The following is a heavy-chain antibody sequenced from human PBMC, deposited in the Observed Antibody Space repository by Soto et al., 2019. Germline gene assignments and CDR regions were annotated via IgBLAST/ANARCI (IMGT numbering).Heavy chain of an antibody. V-gene: IGHV3-23*01. CDR3: AKEDLLGYCTGGSCYSLDY. CDR1: GFTFSTYA. Sequence: EVQVLESGGGLVQPGGSLRLSCAASGFTFSTYAMSWVRQAPGKGLEWVSGISGGGGSTYYADSVKGRFTISRDNSKNTLYLQMNSLRAEETAVYYCAKEDLLGYCTGGSCYSLDYWGQGTLVTVSS. CDR2: ISGGGGST. D-gene: IGHD2-15*01. J-gene: IGHJ4*02.